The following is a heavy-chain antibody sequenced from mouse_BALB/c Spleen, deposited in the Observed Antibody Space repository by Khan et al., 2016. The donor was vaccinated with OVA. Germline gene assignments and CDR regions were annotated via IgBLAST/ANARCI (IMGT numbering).Heavy chain of an antibody. CDR1: GFSLTNYD. CDR2: IWTGGGT. D-gene: IGHD1-1*01. Sequence: VQLQESGPGLVAPSQSLSITCTVSGFSLTNYDISWIRQPPGKGLEWLGVIWTGGGTNYTSAFMSRLSISKDNSKCQVFLKMNSLQTVDTAIYYCVRRGNYYGSFYWYFDVWGAGTTVTVSS. CDR3: VRRGNYYGSFYWYFDV. J-gene: IGHJ1*01. V-gene: IGHV2-9-2*01.